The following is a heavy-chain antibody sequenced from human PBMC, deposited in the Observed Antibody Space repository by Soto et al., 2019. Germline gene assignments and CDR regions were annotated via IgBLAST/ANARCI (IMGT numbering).Heavy chain of an antibody. V-gene: IGHV3-30*18. CDR2: ISYDGSNE. CDR3: AKDYGSGSYYTPIYGMDV. J-gene: IGHJ6*02. Sequence: GSLRLSCAASGFTFSNYGMDWVRQAPGKGLEWVAAISYDGSNESYADSVKGRFTISRDNSKNTLYLQMNSLRAEDTAVYYCAKDYGSGSYYTPIYGMDVWGQGTTVTVSS. CDR1: GFTFSNYG. D-gene: IGHD3-10*01.